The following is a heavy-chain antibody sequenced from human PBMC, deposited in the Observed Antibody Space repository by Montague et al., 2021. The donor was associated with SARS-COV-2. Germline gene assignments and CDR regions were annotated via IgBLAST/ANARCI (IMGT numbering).Heavy chain of an antibody. D-gene: IGHD1-1*01. V-gene: IGHV6-1*01. CDR1: GDSVSSNSAT. CDR2: TYYRSKWYD. CDR3: TSGREGNYNVMDV. J-gene: IGHJ6*02. Sequence: CAISGDSVSSNSATWNWLRQSPSRGLEWLGRTYYRSKWYDDHAVSARGRVTINPDTSKNQFSLQLNSVTREDPAIYYCTSGREGNYNVMDVWGQGTTVTVSS.